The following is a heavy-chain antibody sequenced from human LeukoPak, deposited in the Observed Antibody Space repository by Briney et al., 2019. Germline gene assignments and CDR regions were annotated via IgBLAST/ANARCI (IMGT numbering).Heavy chain of an antibody. Sequence: PSETLSLTXAVYGGSFSGYYWSWIRQPPGKGLEWIGEINHSGSTNYNPSLKSRVTISVDTSKNQFSLKLSSVTAADTAVYYCARRPTSYCYDSSGQKWYYFDYWGQGTLVTVSS. D-gene: IGHD3-22*01. CDR3: ARRPTSYCYDSSGQKWYYFDY. J-gene: IGHJ4*02. CDR2: INHSGST. CDR1: GGSFSGYY. V-gene: IGHV4-34*01.